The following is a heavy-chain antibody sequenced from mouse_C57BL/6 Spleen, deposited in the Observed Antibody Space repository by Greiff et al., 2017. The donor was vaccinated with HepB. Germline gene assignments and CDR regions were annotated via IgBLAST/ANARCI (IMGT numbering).Heavy chain of an antibody. D-gene: IGHD2-1*01. CDR1: GYTFTSYW. V-gene: IGHV1-55*01. CDR3: AKPLNDYGSHWYFDV. J-gene: IGHJ1*03. CDR2: IYPGSGST. Sequence: VQLQQSGAELVKPGASVKMSCKASGYTFTSYWITWVKQRPGQGLEWIGDIYPGSGSTNYNEKFKSKATLTVDTSSSTAYMQLSSLTSEDSAVYYCAKPLNDYGSHWYFDVWGTGTTVTVSS.